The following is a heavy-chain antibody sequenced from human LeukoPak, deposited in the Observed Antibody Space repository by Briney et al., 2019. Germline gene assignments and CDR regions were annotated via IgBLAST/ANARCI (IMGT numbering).Heavy chain of an antibody. V-gene: IGHV3-49*03. J-gene: IGHJ4*02. Sequence: GGSLRLSCTASGFTFGDYAMSWFRQAPGKGLEWVGFIRSKAYGGTTEYAASGKGRFTITRDDSQSIAYQQKNSLKTEDTAVYYGTRGEIQLSKTDLDYWGQGTLVTVSS. D-gene: IGHD5-18*01. CDR2: IRSKAYGGTT. CDR1: GFTFGDYA. CDR3: TRGEIQLSKTDLDY.